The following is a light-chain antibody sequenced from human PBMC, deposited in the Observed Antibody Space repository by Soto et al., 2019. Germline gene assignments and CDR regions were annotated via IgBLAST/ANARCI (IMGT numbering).Light chain of an antibody. CDR2: WAS. J-gene: IGKJ4*01. CDR3: QPYYSALPP. Sequence: DIVMTQSPDSLAVSLGERATINCKSSQSVLYSSNNKNYLAWYQQKPGQPPKLLIYWASTRESGVPDRFSGRGSGAEFPLTIRRLQAEGVAIYYFQPYYSALPPFRGGTKVEIK. V-gene: IGKV4-1*01. CDR1: QSVLYSSNNKNY.